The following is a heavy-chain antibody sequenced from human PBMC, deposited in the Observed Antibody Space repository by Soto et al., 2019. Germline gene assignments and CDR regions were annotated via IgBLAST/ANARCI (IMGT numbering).Heavy chain of an antibody. CDR3: ARSDCTSTSCYVVWFDP. Sequence: PGGSLRLSCAASGFSFSNYGMTWVRQAPGKGLEWVSSISSSSSYISYADSVKGRFTISRDNAKNSVYLQMNSLRAEDTAVYYCARSDCTSTSCYVVWFDPWGQGTLVTVSS. CDR2: ISSSSSYI. CDR1: GFSFSNYG. J-gene: IGHJ5*02. D-gene: IGHD2-2*01. V-gene: IGHV3-21*01.